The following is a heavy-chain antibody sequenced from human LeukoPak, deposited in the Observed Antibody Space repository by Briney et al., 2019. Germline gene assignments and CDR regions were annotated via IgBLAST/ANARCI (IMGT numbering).Heavy chain of an antibody. D-gene: IGHD1-1*01. J-gene: IGHJ5*02. CDR2: VYYSGTT. V-gene: IGHV4-59*08. Sequence: SETLSLTCTVSGGSISSYYWSWIRQAPGKGLEWIGYVYYSGTTNYNPSLKSRVSISVDTSKNQFSLKLTSVTAADTAVYYCARHFLVQLEKVCWFDPWGQGTLVTVSS. CDR3: ARHFLVQLEKVCWFDP. CDR1: GGSISSYY.